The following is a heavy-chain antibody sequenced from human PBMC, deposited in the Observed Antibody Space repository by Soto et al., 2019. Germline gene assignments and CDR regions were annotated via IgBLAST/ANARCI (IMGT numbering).Heavy chain of an antibody. V-gene: IGHV1-2*02. D-gene: IGHD2-8*01. Sequence: ALVKVSCRASGYSFTGYYMHWVRQAPGQGLEWMGWINPNSGGTNYAQKLQGRATMNRDTSISTAYMELSRLRSDDTAVYYCDRDSANRGDVYREWMDVWGHGTPVTVSS. CDR2: INPNSGGT. J-gene: IGHJ6*02. CDR1: GYSFTGYY. CDR3: DRDSANRGDVYREWMDV.